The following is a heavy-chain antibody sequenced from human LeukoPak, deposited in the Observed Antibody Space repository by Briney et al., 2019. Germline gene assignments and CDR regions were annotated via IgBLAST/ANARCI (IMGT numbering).Heavy chain of an antibody. CDR2: ISYDGSNR. CDR3: ASRTNSGPPF. J-gene: IGHJ1*01. Sequence: PGGSLRLSCAASGFAFSDCAVHWVRQAPGKGLEWVALISYDGSNRYYADSVKGRFTISRDNSKNTMSLQMNSLRREDTAVFYCASRTNSGPPFWGQGTLVTVSS. D-gene: IGHD3-10*01. CDR1: GFAFSDCA. V-gene: IGHV3-30-3*01.